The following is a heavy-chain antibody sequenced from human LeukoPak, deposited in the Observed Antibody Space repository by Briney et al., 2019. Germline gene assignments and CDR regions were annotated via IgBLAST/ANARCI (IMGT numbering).Heavy chain of an antibody. V-gene: IGHV3-23*01. D-gene: IGHD2/OR15-2a*01. CDR3: AKNKGQLVPNYCMNV. CDR2: LSSSGSRT. Sequence: GGSLRLSCKASGFSLSTFAMSWVRRAPGKGLELVSTLSSSGSRTYYVESVKGRFTISRDTSMNTVFLQMNSLRGDDTAIYYCAKNKGQLVPNYCMNVWGKGTTVTVS. J-gene: IGHJ6*03. CDR1: GFSLSTFA.